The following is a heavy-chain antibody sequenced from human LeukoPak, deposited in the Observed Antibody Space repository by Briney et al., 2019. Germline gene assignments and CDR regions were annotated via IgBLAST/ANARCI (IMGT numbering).Heavy chain of an antibody. Sequence: PGGSLRLSCAASGFTFSSYWMSWVRQAPGKGLEWVANIKQDGSEKYYVDSVKGRFTISRDNAKNSLYLQMNSLRAEDTAVYYCARDKSTVNGRGTDYWGQGTLVTVSS. CDR1: GFTFSSYW. CDR2: IKQDGSEK. D-gene: IGHD6-19*01. J-gene: IGHJ4*02. V-gene: IGHV3-7*01. CDR3: ARDKSTVNGRGTDY.